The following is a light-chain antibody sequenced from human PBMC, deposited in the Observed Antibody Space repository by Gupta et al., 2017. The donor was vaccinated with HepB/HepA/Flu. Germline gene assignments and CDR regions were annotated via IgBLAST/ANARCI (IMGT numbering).Light chain of an antibody. CDR3: QQYVSSPPWT. J-gene: IGKJ1*01. V-gene: IGKV3-20*01. CDR2: GAS. Sequence: EIVLTQSPGTLSLSPGERATLSYRASQSVSSNYLAWYQQKPGQAPRLLIYGASSRATGIPDRFSGSGSGTDFTLTISRREPEDFAVYYCQQYVSSPPWTFGQGTXVEIK. CDR1: QSVSSNY.